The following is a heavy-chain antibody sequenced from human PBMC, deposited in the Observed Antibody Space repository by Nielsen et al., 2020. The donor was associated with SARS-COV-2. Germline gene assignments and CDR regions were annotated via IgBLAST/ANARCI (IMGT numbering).Heavy chain of an antibody. CDR2: ISWNSGSI. CDR3: AKDLGDYGDYYDAFDI. CDR1: GFTFDDYA. V-gene: IGHV3-9*01. Sequence: SLKISCAASGFTFDDYAMHWVRQAPGKGLEWVSGISWNSGSIGYADSMKGRFTISRDNAKNSLYLQMNSLRAEDTALYYCAKDLGDYGDYYDAFDIWGQGTMVTVSS. D-gene: IGHD4-17*01. J-gene: IGHJ3*02.